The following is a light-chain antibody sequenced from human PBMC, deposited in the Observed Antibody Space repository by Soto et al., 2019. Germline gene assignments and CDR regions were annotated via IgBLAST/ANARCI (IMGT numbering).Light chain of an antibody. CDR3: AAWDDRLNGPL. CDR2: SNN. CDR1: SSNIGSNT. Sequence: QSVLTQPPSASGTPGQRVTISCSGSSSNIGSNTVNWYQQLPGTAPKLLIYSNNQRPSGVPDRFSGSKSGTSASLAISGLQAEDEADYYCAAWDDRLNGPLFGGRTKLTVL. J-gene: IGLJ2*01. V-gene: IGLV1-44*01.